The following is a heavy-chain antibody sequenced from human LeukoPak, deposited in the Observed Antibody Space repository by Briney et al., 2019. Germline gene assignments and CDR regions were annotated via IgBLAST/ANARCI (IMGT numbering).Heavy chain of an antibody. D-gene: IGHD3-10*01. CDR3: ARNPYYYGSGTPRGWFDP. Sequence: SETLSLTCAVSGGFISSGGYSWSWIRQPPGKGLEWIGYIYHSGSTYYNPSLKSRVTISVDRSKNQFSLKLSSVTAADTAVYYCARNPYYYGSGTPRGWFDPWGQGTLVTVSS. CDR1: GGFISSGGYS. J-gene: IGHJ5*02. V-gene: IGHV4-30-2*01. CDR2: IYHSGST.